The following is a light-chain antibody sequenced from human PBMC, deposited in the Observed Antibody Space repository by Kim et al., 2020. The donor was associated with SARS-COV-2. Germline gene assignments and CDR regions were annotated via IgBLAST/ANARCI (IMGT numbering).Light chain of an antibody. CDR1: SSNIGSNT. CDR2: SNN. Sequence: GQSVTISCSGSSSNIGSNTVNWYQQLPGTAPKLLIYSNNQWPSGVPDRISGSKSGTSASLAISGLQSEDEADYYCAAWDDSLNGWVFGGGTQLTVL. V-gene: IGLV1-44*01. CDR3: AAWDDSLNGWV. J-gene: IGLJ3*02.